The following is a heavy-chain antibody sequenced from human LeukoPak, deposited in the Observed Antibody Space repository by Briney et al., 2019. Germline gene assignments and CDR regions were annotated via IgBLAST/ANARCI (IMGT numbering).Heavy chain of an antibody. V-gene: IGHV3-23*01. J-gene: IGHJ4*02. Sequence: PGGSLRLSCAASGFTLNNYAMSWVRQAPGKGLEWVSIINNSGGSTYYADSMKGRFTISRDLSKNTLYLQMNSLRAEDTALYYCARKYSGTNPFDYWGQGTLVTVSS. D-gene: IGHD1-26*01. CDR1: GFTLNNYA. CDR2: INNSGGST. CDR3: ARKYSGTNPFDY.